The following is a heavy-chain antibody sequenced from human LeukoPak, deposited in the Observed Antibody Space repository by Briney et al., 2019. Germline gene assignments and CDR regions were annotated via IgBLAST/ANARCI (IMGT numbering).Heavy chain of an antibody. Sequence: AETLSLTCTVSGGSVSNYYWSWIRQSPGKGLEWIGYIYYTETSYNPSLNRRVTISADTSKNQFSLELYSVTAADTAVYYCARDREWFMFPTAFDIWGQGTMVTVSS. CDR3: ARDREWFMFPTAFDI. CDR2: IYYTET. J-gene: IGHJ3*02. CDR1: GGSVSNYY. V-gene: IGHV4-59*02. D-gene: IGHD3-3*01.